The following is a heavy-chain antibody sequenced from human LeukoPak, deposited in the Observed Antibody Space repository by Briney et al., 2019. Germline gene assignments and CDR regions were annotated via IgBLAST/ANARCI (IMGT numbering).Heavy chain of an antibody. V-gene: IGHV4-39*07. CDR2: INHSGST. CDR1: GGSISSSSYY. D-gene: IGHD3-10*01. CDR3: ASSAFGEFTYYFDY. Sequence: SETLSLTCTVSGGSISSSSYYWGWIRQPPGKGLEWIGEINHSGSTNYNPSLKSRVTISVDTSKNQFSLKLSSVTAADTAVYYCASSAFGEFTYYFDYWGQGTLVTVSS. J-gene: IGHJ4*02.